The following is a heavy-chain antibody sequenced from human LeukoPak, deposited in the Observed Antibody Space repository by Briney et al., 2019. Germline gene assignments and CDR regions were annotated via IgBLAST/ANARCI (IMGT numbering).Heavy chain of an antibody. V-gene: IGHV1-46*01. CDR3: ARHSLPGTTPFDY. D-gene: IGHD1-1*01. J-gene: IGHJ4*02. CDR2: INPSDGST. Sequence: ASVKVSCKAPGYTFINYYIHWVRQAPGQGLEWVGIINPSDGSTTYSQKFQGRVSMTRDTSTSTVYMELSSLESDDTALYYCARHSLPGTTPFDYWGQGALVTVSS. CDR1: GYTFINYY.